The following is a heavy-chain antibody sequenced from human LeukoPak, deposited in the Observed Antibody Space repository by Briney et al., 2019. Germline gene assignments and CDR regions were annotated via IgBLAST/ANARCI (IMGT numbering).Heavy chain of an antibody. D-gene: IGHD5-18*01. Sequence: PSETLSLTCSVSGDSISTYHWNRVRERPGKGLEWIGYMQSSGNSNYNPSLKSRVFMSVDTSKNQFVLNLMSVTAADTAVYYCARDKRHSYGRYFAHWGQGMLVSVSS. CDR2: MQSSGNS. CDR3: ARDKRHSYGRYFAH. J-gene: IGHJ4*02. CDR1: GDSISTYH. V-gene: IGHV4-59*01.